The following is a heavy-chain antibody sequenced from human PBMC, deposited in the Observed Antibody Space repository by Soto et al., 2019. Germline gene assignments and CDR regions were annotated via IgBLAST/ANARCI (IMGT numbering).Heavy chain of an antibody. CDR1: GYTFTSYA. D-gene: IGHD2-21*02. CDR2: INAGNGNT. Sequence: QVQLVQSGAEEKKPGASVKVSYKASGYTFTSYAMHWVRQAPGQRLAWMGWINAGNGNTKYSQKFRGRVTLTRDTCGRTAHMEPSMLRSEATAVDYCGRVIVVVTGLDYWGQGSLVTLSS. CDR3: GRVIVVVTGLDY. J-gene: IGHJ4*02. V-gene: IGHV1-3*05.